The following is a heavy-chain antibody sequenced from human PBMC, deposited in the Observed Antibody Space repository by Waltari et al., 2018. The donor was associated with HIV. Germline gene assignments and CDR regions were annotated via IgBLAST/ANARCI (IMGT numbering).Heavy chain of an antibody. CDR3: ARIHQAHRYYYDSSGYSVYFDY. Sequence: QVQLVQSGAEVKKPGAGVRGSCRASGYTFNGYYMHWVREAPGQGLEWMGRINPNSGGTNYAQKFQGRVTMTRDTSISTAYMELSRLRSDDTAVYYCARIHQAHRYYYDSSGYSVYFDYWGQGTLVTVSS. D-gene: IGHD3-22*01. J-gene: IGHJ4*02. CDR2: INPNSGGT. CDR1: GYTFNGYY. V-gene: IGHV1-2*06.